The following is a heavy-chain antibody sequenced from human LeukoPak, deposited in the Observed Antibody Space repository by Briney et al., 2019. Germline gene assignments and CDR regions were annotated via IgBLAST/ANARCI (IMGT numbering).Heavy chain of an antibody. Sequence: GGSLRLSCAASGFTFSRYAMSWVRQAPGKGLEWVSGISDDGYSTYYADSVKGRFTISRDNSKNTLYLHMSSLRVEDTAMYYCARPPSENHFDTSGYYHAWGQGTLVTVSS. CDR1: GFTFSRYA. D-gene: IGHD3-22*01. J-gene: IGHJ5*02. V-gene: IGHV3-23*01. CDR2: ISDDGYST. CDR3: ARPPSENHFDTSGYYHA.